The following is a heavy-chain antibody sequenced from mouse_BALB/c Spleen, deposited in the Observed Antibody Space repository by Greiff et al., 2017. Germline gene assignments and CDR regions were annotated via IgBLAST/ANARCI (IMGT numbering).Heavy chain of an antibody. Sequence: EVQLQQSGPSLVKPSQTLSLTCSVTGDSITSGYWNWIRKFPGNKLEYMGYISYSGSTYYNPSLKSRISITRDTSKNQYYLQLNSVTTEDTATYYCARVLSYYGNYEYYFDYWGQGTTLTVSS. CDR3: ARVLSYYGNYEYYFDY. CDR1: GDSITSGY. CDR2: ISYSGST. V-gene: IGHV3-8*02. J-gene: IGHJ2*01. D-gene: IGHD2-10*01.